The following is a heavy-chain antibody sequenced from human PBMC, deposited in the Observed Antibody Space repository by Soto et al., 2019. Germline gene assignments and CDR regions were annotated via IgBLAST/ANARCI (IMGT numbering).Heavy chain of an antibody. CDR3: ERHKATSSRYLLPDF. D-gene: IGHD6-13*01. Sequence: PSETLSLTCTVSGGSISSGSYYWGWVRQPPGKWLEWIGSIYYSGNAYYNPSLKSRVAVSVDTSKNQFSLKVTSVTATDTAVYYCERHKATSSRYLLPDFWGQGTLVTVSS. CDR2: IYYSGNA. CDR1: GGSISSGSYY. V-gene: IGHV4-39*01. J-gene: IGHJ4*02.